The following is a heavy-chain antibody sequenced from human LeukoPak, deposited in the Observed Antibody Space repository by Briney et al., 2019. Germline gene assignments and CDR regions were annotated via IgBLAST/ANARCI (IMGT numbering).Heavy chain of an antibody. CDR2: IYTSGST. CDR1: GGSISSYD. Sequence: SETLSLTCTVSGGSISSYDWSWIRQPAGKGLEWIGRIYTSGSTNYNPSLKSRVTMSVDTSKNQFSLKLSSVTAADTAVYYCARAIIVVVPAATRYYYYMDVWGKGTTVTVSS. CDR3: ARAIIVVVPAATRYYYYMDV. J-gene: IGHJ6*03. D-gene: IGHD2-2*01. V-gene: IGHV4-4*07.